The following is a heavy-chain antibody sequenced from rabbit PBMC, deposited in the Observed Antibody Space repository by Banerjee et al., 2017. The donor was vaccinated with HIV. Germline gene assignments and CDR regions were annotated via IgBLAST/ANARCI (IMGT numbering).Heavy chain of an antibody. V-gene: IGHV1S7*01. CDR3: ARDPFSGNTYYARGIL. CDR1: GFDISNYY. J-gene: IGHJ4*01. D-gene: IGHD8-1*01. Sequence: QLKESGGGLVQPGGSLKLSCKASGFDISNYYMNWVRQAPGKGLEWIGSIYPGYGTTDYASWVNGRFAISLDNAQNTVFLQMTSLTAADTATYFCARDPFSGNTYYARGILWGPGTLVTVS. CDR2: IYPGYGTT.